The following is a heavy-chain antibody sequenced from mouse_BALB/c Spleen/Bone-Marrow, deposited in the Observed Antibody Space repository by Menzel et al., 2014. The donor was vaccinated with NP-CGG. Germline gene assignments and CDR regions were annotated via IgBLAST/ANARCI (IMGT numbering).Heavy chain of an antibody. V-gene: IGHV1S81*02. CDR1: GYTFTSYW. CDR2: INPSNGRT. CDR3: TKDYGCDAGFAWFTY. D-gene: IGHD2-14*01. J-gene: IGHJ3*01. Sequence: VQLQQSGAELVKPGASVKLSCKASGYTFTSYWMHWVKQRPGQGLEWIGEINPSNGRTNYNEEFKSKATLTVDKSSSTAYMPLSSLTSEDSAVYYCTKDYGCDAGFAWFTYWGQGTLVTVSA.